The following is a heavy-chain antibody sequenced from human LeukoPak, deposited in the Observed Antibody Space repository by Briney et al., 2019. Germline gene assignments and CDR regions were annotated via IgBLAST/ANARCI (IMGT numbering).Heavy chain of an antibody. CDR1: GFTFSNYG. V-gene: IGHV3-30*02. Sequence: GGSLRLSCAASGFTFSNYGMHWVRQAPGKGLEWVAFIRYDGSNKYYADSVKGRFTISRDNSKNTLYLQMNSLRAEDTAVYYCANNYGDYFDYWGQGTLVTVSS. D-gene: IGHD4-17*01. CDR2: IRYDGSNK. CDR3: ANNYGDYFDY. J-gene: IGHJ4*02.